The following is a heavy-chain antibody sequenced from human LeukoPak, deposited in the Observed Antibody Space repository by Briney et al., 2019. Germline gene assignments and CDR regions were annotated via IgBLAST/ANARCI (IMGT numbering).Heavy chain of an antibody. Sequence: SETPSLTCAVYGGSFSGYYWSWIRQPPGKGLEWIGEINHSGSTNYNPSLKSRVTISVDTSKNQFSLKLSSVTAADTAVYYCAGHSGWSVDYWGQGTLVTVSS. D-gene: IGHD6-19*01. V-gene: IGHV4-34*01. CDR3: AGHSGWSVDY. CDR2: INHSGST. J-gene: IGHJ4*02. CDR1: GGSFSGYY.